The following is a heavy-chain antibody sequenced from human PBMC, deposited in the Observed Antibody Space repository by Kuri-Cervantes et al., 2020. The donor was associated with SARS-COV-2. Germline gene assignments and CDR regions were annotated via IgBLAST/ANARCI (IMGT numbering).Heavy chain of an antibody. Sequence: GESLKISCAASGFTFSSYGMHWVRQAPGKGLEWVAVIWYDGSNKYYADSVKGRFTISRDNSKNTLYLQMNSLRAEDMAVYYCARDIKGKTAAGTVFYYYYYGMDVWGQGTTVTVSS. D-gene: IGHD6-13*01. V-gene: IGHV3-33*08. CDR1: GFTFSSYG. CDR3: ARDIKGKTAAGTVFYYYYYGMDV. CDR2: IWYDGSNK. J-gene: IGHJ6*02.